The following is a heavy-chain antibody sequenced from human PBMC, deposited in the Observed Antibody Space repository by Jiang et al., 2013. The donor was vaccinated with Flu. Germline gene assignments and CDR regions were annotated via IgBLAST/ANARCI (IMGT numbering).Heavy chain of an antibody. CDR2: LLQWEH. CDR3: ARDHSKSKAFDI. Sequence: KPSETLSSPALSLVAPSVSGSYYWSWIRQPQEGTGVDWVYLLQWEHQLQPSLKSRVTISVDTSKNQFSLKLSSVTAADTAVYYCARDHSKSKAFDIWGQGTMVTVSS. CDR1: VAPSVSGSYY. D-gene: IGHD2/OR15-2a*01. J-gene: IGHJ3*02. V-gene: IGHV4-61*01.